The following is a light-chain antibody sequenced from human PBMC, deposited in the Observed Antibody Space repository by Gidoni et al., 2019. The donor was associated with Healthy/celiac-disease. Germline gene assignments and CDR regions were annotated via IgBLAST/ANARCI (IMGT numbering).Light chain of an antibody. CDR1: QSISSY. V-gene: IGKV1-39*01. Sequence: DIPLTQSPSSLSASVGDRVTSTCRASQSISSYLNWYQQKPGKAPKLLIYAASSLQSGVPSRFSGSGSGTDFTLTISSLQPEDFATYYCQQSYSTPLTFGGXTKVEIK. J-gene: IGKJ4*01. CDR3: QQSYSTPLT. CDR2: AAS.